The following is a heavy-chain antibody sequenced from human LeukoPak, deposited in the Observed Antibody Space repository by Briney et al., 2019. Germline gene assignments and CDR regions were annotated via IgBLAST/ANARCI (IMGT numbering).Heavy chain of an antibody. J-gene: IGHJ4*02. V-gene: IGHV4-39*01. Sequence: PSETLSLTCTVSGGSISSSSYYWGWIRQPPGKGLEWIGSIYYSGSTYYNPSLKSRVTISVDTSKNQFSLKLSSVTAADTAVYYCASTTILWFGEFWGQGTLVTVSS. D-gene: IGHD3-10*01. CDR3: ASTTILWFGEF. CDR2: IYYSGST. CDR1: GGSISSSSYY.